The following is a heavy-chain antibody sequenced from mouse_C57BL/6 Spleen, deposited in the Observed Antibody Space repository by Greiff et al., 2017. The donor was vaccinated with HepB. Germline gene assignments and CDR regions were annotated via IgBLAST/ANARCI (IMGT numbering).Heavy chain of an antibody. CDR2: ISNGGGST. CDR1: GFTFSDYY. Sequence: EVNVVESGGGLVQPGGSLKLSCAASGFTFSDYYMYWVRQTPEKRLEWVAYISNGGGSTYYPDTVKGRFTISRDNAKNTLYLQMSRLKSEDTSMYYCARHNWDWYFDVWGTGTTVTVSS. CDR3: ARHNWDWYFDV. J-gene: IGHJ1*03. V-gene: IGHV5-12*01. D-gene: IGHD4-1*01.